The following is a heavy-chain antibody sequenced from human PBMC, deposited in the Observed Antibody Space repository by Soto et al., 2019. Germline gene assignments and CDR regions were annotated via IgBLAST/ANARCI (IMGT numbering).Heavy chain of an antibody. CDR2: LVVGSGNT. CDR1: GFMFTSSA. V-gene: IGHV1-58*01. J-gene: IGHJ4*02. CDR3: ARGEYCTNGVCPPPPPYSDY. Sequence: ASVKVSCKTSGFMFTSSAVQWVRQARGQRLEWIGWLVVGSGNTHYAQHFQERVTLTRDMSTGTAYMELSSLRSEDTAVYYCARGEYCTNGVCPPPPPYSDYWGQGTLVTVSS. D-gene: IGHD2-8*01.